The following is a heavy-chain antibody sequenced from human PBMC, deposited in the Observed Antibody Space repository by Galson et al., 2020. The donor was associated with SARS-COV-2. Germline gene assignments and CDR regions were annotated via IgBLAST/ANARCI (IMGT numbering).Heavy chain of an antibody. J-gene: IGHJ4*02. D-gene: IGHD3-10*01. Sequence: SETLSLTCTVSSDSISSGGKYWSWTRQNPDKGLEWIGYIFYSGSTNYNPSLKSRVTVSVDTSKNQFSLKLSSVTAADTAVYYCARDGGYGSGSYYLPYWGQGTLVTVSS. CDR1: SDSISSGGKY. V-gene: IGHV4-31*03. CDR2: IFYSGST. CDR3: ARDGGYGSGSYYLPY.